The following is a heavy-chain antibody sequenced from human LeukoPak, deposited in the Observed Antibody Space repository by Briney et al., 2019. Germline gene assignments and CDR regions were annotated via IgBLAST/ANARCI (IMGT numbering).Heavy chain of an antibody. J-gene: IGHJ2*01. CDR3: ARRGPQGKYLDL. Sequence: SETLSLTCAVYGGSFSGYYWSWIRQPPGEGLEWIGEINHSGSTNYNPSLKSRVTISVDTSKNQFSLKLSSVTAADTAVYYCARRGPQGKYLDLWGRGTLVTVSS. CDR1: GGSFSGYY. CDR2: INHSGST. V-gene: IGHV4-34*01.